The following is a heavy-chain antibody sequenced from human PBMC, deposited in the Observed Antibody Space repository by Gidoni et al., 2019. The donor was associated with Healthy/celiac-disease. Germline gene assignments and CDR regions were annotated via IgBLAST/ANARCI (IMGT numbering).Heavy chain of an antibody. Sequence: QVQLVESGGGVVQPGRSLRLSCAASGFTFSSYGMHWVRQAPGKGLEGVAVIWYDGSNKYYADSVKGRFTISRDNSKNTLYLQMNSLRAEDTAVYYCAREELLWFGEFNYWGQGTLVTVSS. CDR2: IWYDGSNK. CDR3: AREELLWFGEFNY. J-gene: IGHJ4*02. D-gene: IGHD3-10*01. CDR1: GFTFSSYG. V-gene: IGHV3-33*01.